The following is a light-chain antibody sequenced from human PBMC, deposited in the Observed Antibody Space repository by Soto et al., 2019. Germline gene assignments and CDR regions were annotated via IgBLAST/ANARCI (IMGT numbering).Light chain of an antibody. V-gene: IGKV3-11*01. Sequence: EIVLTQSPATLSLSPGERATLSCRASQSVSSYLAWYQQKPGQAPRLLIYDAYNRATDIPARFSGSASGTDFTLTISSLESEDFAVYYCQQRGKWPRTFGQGTKLEIK. CDR1: QSVSSY. J-gene: IGKJ2*01. CDR3: QQRGKWPRT. CDR2: DAY.